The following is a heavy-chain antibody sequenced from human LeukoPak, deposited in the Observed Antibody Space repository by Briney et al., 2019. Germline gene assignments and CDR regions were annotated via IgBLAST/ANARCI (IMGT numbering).Heavy chain of an antibody. D-gene: IGHD3-10*01. Sequence: GGSLRLPRVVSGLILSNYAMTWVRQAPGKGLEWVSYISERGGSTTYADSVKGRFTISRDTSLNTLYLQMNNLRAEDTAVYFCAKRGVVIRGILVIGYHQEAYHYDFWGQGVLVTVSS. CDR2: ISERGGST. J-gene: IGHJ4*02. CDR1: GLILSNYA. CDR3: AKRGVVIRGILVIGYHQEAYHYDF. V-gene: IGHV3-23*01.